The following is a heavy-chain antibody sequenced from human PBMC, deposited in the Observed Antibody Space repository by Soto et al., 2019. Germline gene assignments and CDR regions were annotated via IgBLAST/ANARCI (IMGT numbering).Heavy chain of an antibody. V-gene: IGHV6-1*01. CDR2: TYQRSKWYN. J-gene: IGHJ4*02. CDR1: GDSVSNNNAA. Sequence: SQTLSLTCAISGDSVSNNNAAWNWIRQSPSRGLEWLGRTYQRSKWYNDYAVSVKGRVTINADTSKNQFSLHLNSVTPEDTAVYYCAREDVPVTRYSSTYYFDSWGQGTLVTVYS. CDR3: AREDVPVTRYSSTYYFDS. D-gene: IGHD3-9*01.